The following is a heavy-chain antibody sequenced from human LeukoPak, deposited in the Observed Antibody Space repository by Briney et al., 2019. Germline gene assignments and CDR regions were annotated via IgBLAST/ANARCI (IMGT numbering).Heavy chain of an antibody. Sequence: GGSLRLSCAASGFTFSSYGIHWVRQAPGKGLDWVAFIRYDGSYKYYADSVKGRFTISRDISKNTLYLQMNSLRAEDTAVYYCANYCSSSSCHTRRAFDIWGQGTMVTVSS. CDR1: GFTFSSYG. CDR2: IRYDGSYK. CDR3: ANYCSSSSCHTRRAFDI. J-gene: IGHJ3*02. D-gene: IGHD2-2*02. V-gene: IGHV3-30*02.